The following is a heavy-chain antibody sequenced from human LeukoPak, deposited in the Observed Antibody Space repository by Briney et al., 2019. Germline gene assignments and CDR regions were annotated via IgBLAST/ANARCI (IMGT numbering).Heavy chain of an antibody. J-gene: IGHJ4*02. CDR1: GFIFNDAW. D-gene: IGHD3-10*01. CDR3: TTDPVGGSGFDY. Sequence: GGSLRLSCAASGFIFNDAWMTWVRQAPGKGLEWVGRIKSKTHGGTVEYTAPAKGRFTISRDDSKNTLYLQMNSLKTEDTAVYYCTTDPVGGSGFDYWGQGTLVTVSS. CDR2: IKSKTHGGTV. V-gene: IGHV3-15*01.